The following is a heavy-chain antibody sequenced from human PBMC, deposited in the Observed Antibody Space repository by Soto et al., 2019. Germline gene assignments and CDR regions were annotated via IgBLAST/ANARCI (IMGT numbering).Heavy chain of an antibody. V-gene: IGHV1-24*01. Sequence: GASVKVSCKVSGYTLTELSMHWVRQAPGKGLEWMGGFDPEDGETIYAQKFQGRVTMTEDTSTDTAYMELSSLRSEDTAVYYCATALTRHLGELSFTPYFDYWGQGTXVTV. J-gene: IGHJ4*02. CDR1: GYTLTELS. CDR3: ATALTRHLGELSFTPYFDY. D-gene: IGHD3-16*02. CDR2: FDPEDGET.